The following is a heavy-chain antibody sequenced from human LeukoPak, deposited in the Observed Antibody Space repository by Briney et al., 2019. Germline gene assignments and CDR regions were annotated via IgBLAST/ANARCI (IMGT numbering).Heavy chain of an antibody. D-gene: IGHD6-13*01. J-gene: IGHJ4*02. CDR2: LRYDGSNK. CDR3: AKELGIAAAGTVYFDY. V-gene: IGHV3-30*02. Sequence: GGSLRLSCAASGFTFSEYGMHWVRQAPGKGLEWLAFLRYDGSNKSYADSVKGRFTISRDNSKNTLYLQMNSLRAEDTAVYYCAKELGIAAAGTVYFDYWGQGTLVTVSS. CDR1: GFTFSEYG.